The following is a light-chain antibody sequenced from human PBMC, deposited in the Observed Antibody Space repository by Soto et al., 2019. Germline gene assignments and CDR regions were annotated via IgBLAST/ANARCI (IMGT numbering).Light chain of an antibody. V-gene: IGLV2-14*01. Sequence: QSALTQPASVSGSPGQSINIYCTGTNSDVGGYDYVSWYKQYPGQAPKVIIYEVTYRPSGVSARFSGSKSGTTASLTISDLQTEDEADYYCSSFTNSNPWVFGGGTKLTVL. J-gene: IGLJ3*02. CDR2: EVT. CDR1: NSDVGGYDY. CDR3: SSFTNSNPWV.